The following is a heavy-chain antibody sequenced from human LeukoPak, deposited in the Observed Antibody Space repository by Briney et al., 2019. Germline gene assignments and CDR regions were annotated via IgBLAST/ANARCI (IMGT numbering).Heavy chain of an antibody. V-gene: IGHV3-30-3*01. CDR3: ARDGKTYKHDY. J-gene: IGHJ4*02. Sequence: GGSLRLSCAASGFTFSSYAMHWVRQAPGKGLEWVVVISYDGSNKYYADSVKGRFTISRDNSKNTLYLQMNSLRAEDTAVYYCARDGKTYKHDYWGQGTLVTVSS. CDR1: GFTFSSYA. CDR2: ISYDGSNK. D-gene: IGHD1-14*01.